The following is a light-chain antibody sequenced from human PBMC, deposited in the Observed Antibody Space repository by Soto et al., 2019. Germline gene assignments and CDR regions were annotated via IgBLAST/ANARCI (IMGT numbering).Light chain of an antibody. J-gene: IGKJ4*01. CDR2: DAA. V-gene: IGKV3-11*01. Sequence: EIVLTQSPATLSLSPGERATLSCRASLYIGGYLAWYQLRPGQGPRLLIFDAASRATGIPDRVSGRGSGTDFTLTIGRLEPEDFAVYYCQQRASWPLTFGGGTKVEIK. CDR1: LYIGGY. CDR3: QQRASWPLT.